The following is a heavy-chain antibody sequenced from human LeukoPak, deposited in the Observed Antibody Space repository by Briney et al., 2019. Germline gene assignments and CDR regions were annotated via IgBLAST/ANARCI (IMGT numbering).Heavy chain of an antibody. J-gene: IGHJ5*02. V-gene: IGHV1-69*06. CDR2: IITIFGTA. D-gene: IGHD2-2*01. Sequence: SVKVSCKASGCTFSSYAISWVRQAPGQGLEWMGGIITIFGTANYAQKFQGRVTITADKSTSTAYMELSSLRSEDTAVYYCATEPPAAGAVATGTALFEPWAQGPLVTVSS. CDR1: GCTFSSYA. CDR3: ATEPPAAGAVATGTALFEP.